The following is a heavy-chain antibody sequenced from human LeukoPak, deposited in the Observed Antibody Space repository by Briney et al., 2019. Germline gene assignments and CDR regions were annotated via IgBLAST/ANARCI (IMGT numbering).Heavy chain of an antibody. J-gene: IGHJ4*02. Sequence: GGSLRLSCAASGFTFSNYWMSWVRRAPGKGLEWVANIKQDGSETYYVDSVRGRFTISRDNAKKSLYLQMNSLRAEDTAVYYCAKSNRIAVAGTFGGGQGTLVTVSS. CDR1: GFTFSNYW. CDR3: AKSNRIAVAGTFG. D-gene: IGHD6-19*01. CDR2: IKQDGSET. V-gene: IGHV3-7*03.